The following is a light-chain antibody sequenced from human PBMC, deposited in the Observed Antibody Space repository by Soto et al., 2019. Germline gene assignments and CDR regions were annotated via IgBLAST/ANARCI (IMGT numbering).Light chain of an antibody. CDR1: QSVSSY. Sequence: EIVLTQSPATLYLSPGERATLSCRASQSVSSYLAWYQQKPGQAPRLLIYDATNKATGIPARFSGSWSGTDFTLTISSLEPEDFAVYYCQQRSNPLTFGGGTKVEIK. CDR2: DAT. J-gene: IGKJ4*01. CDR3: QQRSNPLT. V-gene: IGKV3-11*01.